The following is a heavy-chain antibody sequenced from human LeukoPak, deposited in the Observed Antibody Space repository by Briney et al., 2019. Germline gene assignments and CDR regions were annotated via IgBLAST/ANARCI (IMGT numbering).Heavy chain of an antibody. J-gene: IGHJ6*02. CDR1: GFTFSSYS. CDR2: ISSSSSYI. CDR3: ARDLNGSGSSLYYYYYGMDV. Sequence: GGSLRLSCAASGFTFSSYSMNWVRQAPGKGLEWVSSISSSSSYIYYADSVKGRFTISRDNAKNSLYLQMNSLGAEDTAVYYCARDLNGSGSSLYYYYYGMDVWGQGTTVTVSS. D-gene: IGHD3-10*01. V-gene: IGHV3-21*01.